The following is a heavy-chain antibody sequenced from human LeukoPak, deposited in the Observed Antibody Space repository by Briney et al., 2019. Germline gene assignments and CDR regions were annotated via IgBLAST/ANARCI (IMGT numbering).Heavy chain of an antibody. CDR3: ARELMSSGYDY. D-gene: IGHD6-19*01. CDR2: IIPIFGTA. Sequence: ASVKVSCKASGGTFSSYAISWVRQAPGQGLGWMGGIIPIFGTANYAQKFQGRVTITADKSTSTAYMELSSLRSEDTAVYYCARELMSSGYDYWGQGTLVTVSS. CDR1: GGTFSSYA. J-gene: IGHJ4*02. V-gene: IGHV1-69*06.